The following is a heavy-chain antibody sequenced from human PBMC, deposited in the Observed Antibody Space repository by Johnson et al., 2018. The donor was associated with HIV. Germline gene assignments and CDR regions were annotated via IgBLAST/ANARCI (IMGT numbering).Heavy chain of an antibody. J-gene: IGHJ3*02. CDR2: ISWNSGSI. D-gene: IGHD6-13*01. CDR1: GFAFDHYA. CDR3: AKDKGYSFEAAAFDI. Sequence: VQLVESGGAMVQPGGSLRLSCAVSGFAFDHYAMHWVRQAPGTGLEWVSLISWNSGSIGYADSVKGRFTISRDNAKNSLYLQMNSLRAEDTALYYCAKDKGYSFEAAAFDIWGQGTMVTVSS. V-gene: IGHV3-9*01.